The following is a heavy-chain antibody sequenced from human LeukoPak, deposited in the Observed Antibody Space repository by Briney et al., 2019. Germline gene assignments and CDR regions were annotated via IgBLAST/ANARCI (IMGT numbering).Heavy chain of an antibody. CDR2: ISYSGST. Sequence: PSETLSLTCTVSGVSISSYYWSWIRQPPGKGLEWIGYISYSGSTNCNPSLKSRVTISVDTSKNQFSLKLRSATAADTAVYYCARLRAGYNTFRFDYWGQGTLVTVSS. J-gene: IGHJ4*02. V-gene: IGHV4-59*08. CDR3: ARLRAGYNTFRFDY. D-gene: IGHD5-24*01. CDR1: GVSISSYY.